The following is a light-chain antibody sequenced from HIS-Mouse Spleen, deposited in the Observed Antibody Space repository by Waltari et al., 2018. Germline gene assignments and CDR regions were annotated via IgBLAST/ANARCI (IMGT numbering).Light chain of an antibody. Sequence: SYELTQPLSVSVALGQTARITCGGNNIGSKNVHWYQQKPGQAPVLVIYRDSNRPSGIPGRVSGSNSGNTATLTISRAQAGDEADYYCQVWDSSTWVFGGGTKLTVL. CDR3: QVWDSSTWV. V-gene: IGLV3-9*01. CDR2: RDS. J-gene: IGLJ3*02. CDR1: NIGSKN.